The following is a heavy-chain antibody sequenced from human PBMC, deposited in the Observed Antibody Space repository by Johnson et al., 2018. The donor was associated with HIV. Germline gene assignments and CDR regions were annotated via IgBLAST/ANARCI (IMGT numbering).Heavy chain of an antibody. CDR2: INTDGSST. V-gene: IGHV3-74*02. CDR3: ARATYSNSKAHAFDI. Sequence: EVQLVESGGGLVQPGGSLRLSCAASGFTFSSHWMHWVRQAPGKGLVWVSRINTDGSSTSYADSVKGRFTISRDNAKNTLYLQMNSLRAEDTAVYYCARATYSNSKAHAFDIWGQGTMVTVSS. CDR1: GFTFSSHW. J-gene: IGHJ3*02. D-gene: IGHD6-6*01.